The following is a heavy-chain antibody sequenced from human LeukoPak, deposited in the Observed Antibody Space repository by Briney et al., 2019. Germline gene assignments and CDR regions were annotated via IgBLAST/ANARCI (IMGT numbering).Heavy chain of an antibody. CDR2: IKQDGSEK. CDR1: GFTFSSYW. J-gene: IGHJ4*02. V-gene: IGHV3-7*01. CDR3: AGEIVWSSYYFDY. D-gene: IGHD3-10*01. Sequence: PGGSLRLSCAASGFTFSSYWMSWVRQAPGKGLEWVASIKQDGSEKYYVDSVKGRFTISRDNAKNSLFLQMNSLRAEDTAVYYCAGEIVWSSYYFDYWGQGTLVTVSS.